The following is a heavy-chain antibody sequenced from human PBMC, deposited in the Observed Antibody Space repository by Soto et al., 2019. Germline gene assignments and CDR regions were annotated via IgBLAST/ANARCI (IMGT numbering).Heavy chain of an antibody. CDR1: GGSVSSGGYY. Sequence: PSETLSLSCTFSGGSVSSGGYYLSWIRQHPGKGLEWIGYIYYSGSTYYNPSLKSRVTISVDTSKNQFSLKLSSVAAADTAVYYCAKVGGINWFDPWGQGTLVTVSA. CDR3: AKVGGINWFDP. J-gene: IGHJ5*02. CDR2: IYYSGST. V-gene: IGHV4-31*03. D-gene: IGHD1-20*01.